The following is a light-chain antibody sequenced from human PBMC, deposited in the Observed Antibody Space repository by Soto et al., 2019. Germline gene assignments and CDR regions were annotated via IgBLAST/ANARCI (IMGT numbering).Light chain of an antibody. CDR1: SSDVGGYNS. V-gene: IGLV2-14*03. CDR3: SSHTSTSSYV. CDR2: EVS. J-gene: IGLJ1*01. Sequence: QSVLTQPASVSGSPGQSITVSCTGTSSDVGGYNSVSWYQQHPGKPPKLIIYEVSNRPSGVSDRFSGSKSGNTASLTISGLQAEDEADYYCSSHTSTSSYVLANGTKVT.